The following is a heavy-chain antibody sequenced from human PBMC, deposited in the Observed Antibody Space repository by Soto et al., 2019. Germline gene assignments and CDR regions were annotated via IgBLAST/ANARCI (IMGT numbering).Heavy chain of an antibody. CDR3: ARVEGITIFGVVIFPDY. CDR1: GGTFSSYA. V-gene: IGHV1-69*13. CDR2: IIPIFGTT. D-gene: IGHD3-3*01. Sequence: GASVKVSCKASGGTFSSYAISWVRQAPGQGLEWMGGIIPIFGTTNYAQKFQGRVTITADASTSTAYMELSSLSSEDTAVYYCARVEGITIFGVVIFPDYWGQGTLVTVSS. J-gene: IGHJ4*02.